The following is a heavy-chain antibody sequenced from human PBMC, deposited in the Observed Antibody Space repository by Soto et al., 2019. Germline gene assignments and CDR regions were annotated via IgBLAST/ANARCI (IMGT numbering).Heavy chain of an antibody. J-gene: IGHJ6*03. CDR1: GDSVSSNSGS. V-gene: IGHV6-1*01. Sequence: PSQTLSLTCAISGDSVSSNSGSRNWIGQSPSRGLEWLGRTYYRSKWYYNYAVSVKSRITINPDTSMNQFSLQLNSVTPEDTAVYYCVAENYYXDVWGKGTTVTVSS. CDR3: VAENYYXDV. CDR2: TYYRSKWYY.